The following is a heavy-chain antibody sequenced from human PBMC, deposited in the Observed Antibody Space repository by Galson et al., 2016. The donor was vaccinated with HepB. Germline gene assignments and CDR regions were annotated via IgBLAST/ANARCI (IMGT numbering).Heavy chain of an antibody. J-gene: IGHJ4*02. Sequence: SETLSLTCTVSGGSISSYYWSWIRQPAGKGLEWIGRIYSSGSTNYNPSLKSRVTMSVDTSKNQLSLKLTSVTAADTAVYYCATYASGYFDYWGQGNLVTVSS. CDR1: GGSISSYY. D-gene: IGHD2-2*01. CDR3: ATYASGYFDY. CDR2: IYSSGST. V-gene: IGHV4-4*07.